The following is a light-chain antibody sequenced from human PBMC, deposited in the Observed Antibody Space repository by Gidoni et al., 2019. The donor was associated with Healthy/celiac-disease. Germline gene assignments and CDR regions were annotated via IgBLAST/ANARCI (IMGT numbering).Light chain of an antibody. CDR2: ANS. V-gene: IGLV1-40*01. CDR3: QSYDSSLSGYVV. Sequence: QSVLTQPPSVSGAPGQRVTISCPGSSSNIGAGYDVHWYQQLPGTAPKLLIYANSNRPSGVPDRFSGSKSGTSASLAITGLQAEDEADYYCQSYDSSLSGYVVFGGGTKLTVL. CDR1: SSNIGAGYD. J-gene: IGLJ2*01.